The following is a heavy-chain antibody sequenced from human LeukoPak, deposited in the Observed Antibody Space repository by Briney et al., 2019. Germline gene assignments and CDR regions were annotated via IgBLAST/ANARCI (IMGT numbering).Heavy chain of an antibody. CDR2: ISGGGGST. D-gene: IGHD3-10*01. V-gene: IGHV3-23*01. Sequence: GGSLRLSCAASGFTVSSNYMSWVRQAPGKGLEWVSTISGGGGSTYYADSVKGRFTISRDNSKNTLYLQMNSLRAEDTAVYYCAKRYYGSGSYYGFDYWGQGTLVTVSS. CDR1: GFTVSSNY. J-gene: IGHJ4*02. CDR3: AKRYYGSGSYYGFDY.